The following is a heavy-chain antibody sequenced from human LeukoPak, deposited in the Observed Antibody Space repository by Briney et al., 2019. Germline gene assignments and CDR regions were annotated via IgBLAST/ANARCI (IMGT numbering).Heavy chain of an antibody. Sequence: PSETLSLTCTVSGGSMSSYYRSGIRQPPGKGLEGIGYIYDSGSTNYNTSFTSRVTISADTSKKQCSLKLTSVTAEDTAVYYCAGGRWLQLPHYWGQGTLVTVSS. CDR3: AGGRWLQLPHY. CDR2: IYDSGST. J-gene: IGHJ4*02. D-gene: IGHD5-24*01. CDR1: GGSMSSYY. V-gene: IGHV4-59*01.